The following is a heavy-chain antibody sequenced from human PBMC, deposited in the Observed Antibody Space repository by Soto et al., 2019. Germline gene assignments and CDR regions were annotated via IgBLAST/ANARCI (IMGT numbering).Heavy chain of an antibody. Sequence: SETLSLTCTVSGASISGFYGSWIRKSAGKGLEWIGRIYATGTTDYNPSLKSRVMMSVDTSKKQFSLKLRSVTAADTAVYYCVRDRTKTLRDWFDPWARECRSPSPQ. J-gene: IGHJ5*02. V-gene: IGHV4-4*07. D-gene: IGHD1-1*01. CDR1: GASISGFY. CDR2: IYATGTT. CDR3: VRDRTKTLRDWFDP.